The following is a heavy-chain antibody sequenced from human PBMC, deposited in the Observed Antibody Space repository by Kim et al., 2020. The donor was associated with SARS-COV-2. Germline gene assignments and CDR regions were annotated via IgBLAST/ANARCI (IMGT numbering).Heavy chain of an antibody. Sequence: GGSLRLSCAASGFTFSSYGMHWVRQAPGKGLEWVAVIWYDGSNKYYADSVKGRFTISRDNSKNTLYLQMNSLRAEDTAVYYCAKDLSIYVWGRLDAFDIWCQGTMVTVSS. CDR2: IWYDGSNK. J-gene: IGHJ3*02. CDR3: AKDLSIYVWGRLDAFDI. V-gene: IGHV3-33*06. D-gene: IGHD3-16*01. CDR1: GFTFSSYG.